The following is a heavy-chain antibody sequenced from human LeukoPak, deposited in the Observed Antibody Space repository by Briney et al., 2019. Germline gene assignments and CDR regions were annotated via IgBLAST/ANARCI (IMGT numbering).Heavy chain of an antibody. D-gene: IGHD1-26*01. CDR2: IYHSGST. Sequence: SETLSLTCAVSGGSISSSNWWSWVRQPPGKGLEWIGEIYHSGSTNYNPSLQSRVTISLDKSKKQFSLKLSSVTAADTAVYYCASLRERSYYARGFDYWGQGTLVTVSS. CDR1: GGSISSSNW. J-gene: IGHJ4*02. CDR3: ASLRERSYYARGFDY. V-gene: IGHV4-4*02.